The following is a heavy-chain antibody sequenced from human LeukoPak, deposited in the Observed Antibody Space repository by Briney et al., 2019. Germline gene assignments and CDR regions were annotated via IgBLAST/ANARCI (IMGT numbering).Heavy chain of an antibody. Sequence: GGSLRLSCAASGFTFSSYEMNWVRQAPGKGLEWVSGINWNGGSTGYADSVKGRFTISRDNAKNSLYLQMNSLRAEDTALYYCARDYFGSPSALDYWGQGTLVTVSS. V-gene: IGHV3-20*04. D-gene: IGHD1-26*01. J-gene: IGHJ4*02. CDR2: INWNGGST. CDR1: GFTFSSYE. CDR3: ARDYFGSPSALDY.